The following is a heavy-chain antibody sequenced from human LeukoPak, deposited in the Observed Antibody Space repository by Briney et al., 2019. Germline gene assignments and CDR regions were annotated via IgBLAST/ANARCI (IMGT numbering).Heavy chain of an antibody. J-gene: IGHJ4*02. V-gene: IGHV3-21*01. D-gene: IGHD3-10*01. CDR1: RFTFSSYS. CDR2: ISSSSSYI. CDR3: AGSYGSGSPFDY. Sequence: GGSLRLSCAASRFTFSSYSMNWVRQAPGKGLEWVSSISSSSSYIYYADSVKGRFTISRDNAKNSLYLQMNSLRAEDTAVYYCAGSYGSGSPFDYWGQGTLVTVSS.